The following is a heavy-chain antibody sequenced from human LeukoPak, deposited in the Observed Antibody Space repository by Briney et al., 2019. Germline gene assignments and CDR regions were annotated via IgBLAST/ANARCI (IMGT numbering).Heavy chain of an antibody. CDR1: GGSFSGYY. V-gene: IGHV4-34*01. CDR3: ARGLYCSSTSCYGYYYYMDV. CDR2: INHSGST. J-gene: IGHJ6*03. Sequence: SETLSLTCADYGGSFSGYYWSWIRQPPGKGLEWIGEINHSGSTNYNPSLKSRVTISVDTSKNQFPLKLSSVTAADTAVYYCARGLYCSSTSCYGYYYYMDVWGKGTTVTVSS. D-gene: IGHD2-2*01.